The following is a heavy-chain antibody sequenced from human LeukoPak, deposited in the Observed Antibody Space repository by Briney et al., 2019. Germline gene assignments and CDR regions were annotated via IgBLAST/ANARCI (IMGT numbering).Heavy chain of an antibody. CDR1: GFIFEDYG. Sequence: GGSLRLSCTVSGFIFEDYGMTWVRQAPGKGLEWVSGINGNGGSRGYADSVKGRFTISRDNANNSLYLQMNSLRAEDTALYYCARGSSFHNYWGQGTLVTVSS. V-gene: IGHV3-20*04. J-gene: IGHJ4*02. CDR2: INGNGGSR. CDR3: ARGSSFHNY. D-gene: IGHD6-6*01.